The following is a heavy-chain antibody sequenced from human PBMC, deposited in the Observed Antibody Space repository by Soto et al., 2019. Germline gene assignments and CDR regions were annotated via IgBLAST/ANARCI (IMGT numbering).Heavy chain of an antibody. J-gene: IGHJ4*02. D-gene: IGHD3-10*01. V-gene: IGHV3-11*01. CDR3: AREGHTYGSDY. CDR2: ISQSGSPI. CDR1: AFTFSDYY. Sequence: QVQLVESGGGWVKPGGSLRLSCAASAFTFSDYYKSWIRQAPGKGLEWLSYISQSGSPIYYADSVRGRFTVSRDNARNSLYLQMNSLRAEDTAVYYCAREGHTYGSDYWGQGTLVTVSS.